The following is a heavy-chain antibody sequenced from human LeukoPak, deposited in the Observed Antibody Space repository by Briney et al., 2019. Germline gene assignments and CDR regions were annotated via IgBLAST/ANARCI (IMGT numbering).Heavy chain of an antibody. CDR3: ARDLSDYYDSSGYSN. CDR1: GGSISSGDYY. CDR2: IYHSRST. V-gene: IGHV4-39*07. D-gene: IGHD3-22*01. Sequence: SQTLSLTCTVSGGSISSGDYYWGWIRQPPGKGLEWIGSIYHSRSTYYNPSLKSRVTISVDTSKNQFSLKLSSVTAADTAVYYCARDLSDYYDSSGYSNWGQGTLVTVSS. J-gene: IGHJ4*02.